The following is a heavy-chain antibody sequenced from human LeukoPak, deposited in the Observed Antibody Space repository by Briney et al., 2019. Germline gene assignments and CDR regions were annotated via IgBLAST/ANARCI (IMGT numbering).Heavy chain of an antibody. CDR3: VRSNWHFVL. J-gene: IGHJ4*02. Sequence: GGSLRLSCVASGFTFSNFRMHWVRQGPGKGLVWVSRISGDGSTTDHADSVKGRFTISRDNAKNTLYLQMNSLRAEDTAVYYCVRSNWHFVLWGQGTSVTVSS. V-gene: IGHV3-74*01. CDR1: GFTFSNFR. D-gene: IGHD7-27*01. CDR2: ISGDGSTT.